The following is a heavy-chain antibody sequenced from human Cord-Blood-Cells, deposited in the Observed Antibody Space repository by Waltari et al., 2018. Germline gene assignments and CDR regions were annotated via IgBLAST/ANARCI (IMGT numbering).Heavy chain of an antibody. CDR1: GFTLSSHE. Sequence: VQLVASGGGLVQPGGSLRLACAASGFTLSSHEMTWVRQAPGKGLEWVSYISSSGSTIYYADSVKGRFTISRDNAKNSLYLQMNSLRAEDTAVYYCARVPPPPTGYYFDYWGQGTLVTVSS. CDR3: ARVPPPPTGYYFDY. CDR2: ISSSGSTI. V-gene: IGHV3-48*03. J-gene: IGHJ4*02.